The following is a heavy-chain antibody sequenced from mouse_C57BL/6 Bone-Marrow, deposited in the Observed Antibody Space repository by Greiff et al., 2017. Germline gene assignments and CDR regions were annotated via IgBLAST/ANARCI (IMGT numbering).Heavy chain of an antibody. V-gene: IGHV5-6*01. CDR3: AKHEGWSWFAY. Sequence: EVHLVESGGDLVKPGGSLKLSCAASGFTFSSYCMSWVRQTPDKRLEWVATISSGGSYTYYPDSVKGRFTISRDNAKNTLYLQMSSLKSENTALDYCAKHEGWSWFAYWGRGTLVTVSA. CDR1: GFTFSSYC. CDR2: ISSGGSYT. J-gene: IGHJ3*01. D-gene: IGHD3-3*01.